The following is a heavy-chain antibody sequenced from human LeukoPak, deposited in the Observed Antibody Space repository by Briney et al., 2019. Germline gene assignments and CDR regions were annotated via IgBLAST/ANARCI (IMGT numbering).Heavy chain of an antibody. Sequence: GGSLRLSCAASGFTFSSYAMSWVRQAPGKGLEWVSAISGSGGSTYYADSVKGRFTISRDNSKNTLYLQMNSLRAEDTAVYYCAKDEGEGLPHIVATIFMVYWGQGTLVTVSS. V-gene: IGHV3-23*01. CDR1: GFTFSSYA. J-gene: IGHJ4*02. D-gene: IGHD5-12*01. CDR3: AKDEGEGLPHIVATIFMVY. CDR2: ISGSGGST.